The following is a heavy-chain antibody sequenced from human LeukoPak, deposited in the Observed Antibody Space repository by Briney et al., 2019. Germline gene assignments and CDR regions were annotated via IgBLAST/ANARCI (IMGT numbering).Heavy chain of an antibody. CDR2: ISYDGSNK. CDR1: GFTFSSYA. D-gene: IGHD2-15*01. CDR3: ARVGGGSVDY. Sequence: GGSLRPSCAASGFTFSSYAMHWVRQAPGKGLEWVAVISYDGSNKYYADSVKGRFTISRDNSKNTLYLQMNSLRAEDTAVYYCARVGGGSVDYWGQGTLVTVSS. V-gene: IGHV3-30-3*01. J-gene: IGHJ4*02.